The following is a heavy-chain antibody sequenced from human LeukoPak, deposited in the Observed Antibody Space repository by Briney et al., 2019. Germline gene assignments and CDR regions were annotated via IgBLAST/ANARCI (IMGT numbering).Heavy chain of an antibody. V-gene: IGHV1-69*02. D-gene: IGHD5-24*01. J-gene: IGHJ4*02. Sequence: SVKVSCKASGGTFSSYTISWVRQAPGQGLEWMGRIIPILGIANYAQKFQGRVTITADKSTSTAYMELSSLRPEDTAVYYCARGVATSAFDYWGQGTLVTVSS. CDR1: GGTFSSYT. CDR2: IIPILGIA. CDR3: ARGVATSAFDY.